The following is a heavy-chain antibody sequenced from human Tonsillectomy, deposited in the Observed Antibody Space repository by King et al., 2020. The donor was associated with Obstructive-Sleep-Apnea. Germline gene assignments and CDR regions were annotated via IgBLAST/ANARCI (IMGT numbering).Heavy chain of an antibody. V-gene: IGHV4-31*03. CDR2: IYYSGST. J-gene: IGHJ6*02. Sequence: QLQESGPGLVKPSQTLSLTCTVSGGSISSGGYYWSWIRQHPGKGLEWIGYIYYSGSTYYNPSLKSRVTISVDTSKNQFSLKLSSVTAADTAVYYCASSRGSGAYYYYGMDVWGQGTTVTVSS. D-gene: IGHD1-26*01. CDR3: ASSRGSGAYYYYGMDV. CDR1: GGSISSGGYY.